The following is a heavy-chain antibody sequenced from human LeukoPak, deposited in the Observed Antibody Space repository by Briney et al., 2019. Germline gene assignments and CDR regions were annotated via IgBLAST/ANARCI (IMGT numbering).Heavy chain of an antibody. V-gene: IGHV3-74*01. CDR2: INGDGRNI. CDR3: ARGGTYCDNNCYGTNY. D-gene: IGHD2-21*02. CDR1: GFTFSSYW. J-gene: IGHJ4*02. Sequence: PGGSLRLSCVASGFTFSSYWMHWVRQDPRKGLVWVSRINGDGRNINYADSVRGRFTISRDNAKNTLYLQMNSLRAEDTAVYYCARGGTYCDNNCYGTNYWGQGSLVTVSS.